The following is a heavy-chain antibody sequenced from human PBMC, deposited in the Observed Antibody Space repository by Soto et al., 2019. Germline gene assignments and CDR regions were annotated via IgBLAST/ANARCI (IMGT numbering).Heavy chain of an antibody. CDR3: ARDKGVTCIDQ. V-gene: IGHV3-33*01. CDR2: IWSDGNTQ. CDR1: GIPFSASG. J-gene: IGHJ4*02. Sequence: QVQLVESGGGVVQPGRSLRLSCAASGIPFSASGMHWVRQAPGKGLEWVAKIWSDGNTQYYSDSVKGRFTISRDNSRNTVYLQMDSLGVEDTDVYLCARDKGVTCIDQWGQGTLVAVSS. D-gene: IGHD5-18*01.